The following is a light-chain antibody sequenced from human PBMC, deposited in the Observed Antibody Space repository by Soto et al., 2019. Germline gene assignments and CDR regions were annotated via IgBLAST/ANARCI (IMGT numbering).Light chain of an antibody. CDR3: SSYTSTSTWV. CDR2: EVT. Sequence: HSALTQPASVSGSPGQSITISCTGTSSDVGGYNYVSWYQQHPGKAPQLIIYEVTNRPSGVSDRFSGSKSGNTASLTISGLQAEDEAAYHCSSYTSTSTWVFGGGTKLTVL. CDR1: SSDVGGYNY. V-gene: IGLV2-14*01. J-gene: IGLJ3*02.